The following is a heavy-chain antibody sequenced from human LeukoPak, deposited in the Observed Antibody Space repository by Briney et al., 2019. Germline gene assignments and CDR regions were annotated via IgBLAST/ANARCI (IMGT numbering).Heavy chain of an antibody. CDR2: IYTSGST. Sequence: PSETLSLTCTVSGGSISSYYWSWIRQPAGKGLEWIGRIYTSGSTNYNPSLKSRVTMSVDTSKNQFSLKLSSVTAADTAVYYCARGPKQGYNYYYGMDVWGQGTTFTVSS. V-gene: IGHV4-4*07. J-gene: IGHJ6*02. CDR1: GGSISSYY. CDR3: ARGPKQGYNYYYGMDV. D-gene: IGHD6-13*01.